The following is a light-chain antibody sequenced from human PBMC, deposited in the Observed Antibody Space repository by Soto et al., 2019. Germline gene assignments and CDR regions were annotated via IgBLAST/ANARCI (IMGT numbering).Light chain of an antibody. CDR1: SSNIGAGYD. CDR3: QSYDSSRSVV. CDR2: GNS. Sequence: QSVLTQPPSVSGAPGQRVTISCTGSSSNIGAGYDVHWYQQLPGTAPKLLIYGNSNRPSGVPDRFSGSKSGTSASLAITGLQAEEEADYYCQSYDSSRSVVFGGGTKVTVL. V-gene: IGLV1-40*01. J-gene: IGLJ2*01.